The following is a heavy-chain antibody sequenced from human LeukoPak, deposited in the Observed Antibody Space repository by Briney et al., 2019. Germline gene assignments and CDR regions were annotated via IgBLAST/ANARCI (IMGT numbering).Heavy chain of an antibody. CDR1: GGSISSSSYY. Sequence: PSETLSLTCTVSGGSISSSSYYWGWLRQPPGKGLEWIGSIYYSGSTYYNPSLKSRVTISVDTSKNQFSLKLSSVTAADTAVYYCARGAYDYVWGSYRFDYWGQGTLVTVSS. D-gene: IGHD3-16*02. CDR3: ARGAYDYVWGSYRFDY. J-gene: IGHJ4*02. V-gene: IGHV4-39*07. CDR2: IYYSGST.